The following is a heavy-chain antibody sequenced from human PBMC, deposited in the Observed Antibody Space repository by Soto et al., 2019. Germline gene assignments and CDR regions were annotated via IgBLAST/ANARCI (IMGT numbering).Heavy chain of an antibody. CDR3: ARRVQVLLPDYYGVDV. V-gene: IGHV1-18*01. J-gene: IGHJ6*02. CDR1: GYDYVTYA. CDR2: ISTLNGNT. Sequence: QAQLVQSGAEVKKPGASVNVSCKASGYDYVTYAITWVRQSPGQGLEWMGWISTLNGNTNYAQNFHGRVTMTTDTSTRIVHLEPRNLRSDDTAVYASARRVQVLLPDYYGVDVWSQGTTVTVSS. D-gene: IGHD1-1*01.